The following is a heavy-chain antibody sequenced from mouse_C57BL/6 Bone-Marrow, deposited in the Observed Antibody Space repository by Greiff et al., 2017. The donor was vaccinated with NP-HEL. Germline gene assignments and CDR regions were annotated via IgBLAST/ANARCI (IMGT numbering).Heavy chain of an antibody. D-gene: IGHD1-1*01. J-gene: IGHJ1*03. CDR2: ISSGSSTI. Sequence: EVKLMESGGGLVKPGGSLKLSCAASGFTFSDYGMHWVRQAPEKGLEWVAYISSGSSTIYYADTVKGRFTISRDNAKNTLFLQMTSLRSEDTAMYYCARGLLLLYWYFDVWGTGTTVTVSS. V-gene: IGHV5-17*01. CDR3: ARGLLLLYWYFDV. CDR1: GFTFSDYG.